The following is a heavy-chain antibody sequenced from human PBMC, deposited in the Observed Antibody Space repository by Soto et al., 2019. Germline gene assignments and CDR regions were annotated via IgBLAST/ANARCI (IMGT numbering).Heavy chain of an antibody. V-gene: IGHV4-30-4*01. Sequence: SETLSLTCTVSGGSISSGDYYWSWIRQPPGKGLECIGYIYYSGGTYYNPSLKSRVTLSVDTSKNQFSLKLSSVTAADTAVYYCARLQLERLIWYWGQGTLVTVSS. CDR3: ARLQLERLIWY. J-gene: IGHJ4*02. CDR2: IYYSGGT. D-gene: IGHD1-1*01. CDR1: GGSISSGDYY.